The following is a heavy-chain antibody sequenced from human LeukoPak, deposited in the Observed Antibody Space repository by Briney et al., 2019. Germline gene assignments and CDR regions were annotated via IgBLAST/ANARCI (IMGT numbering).Heavy chain of an antibody. CDR1: GFTFSSYS. Sequence: GGSLRLSCAASGFTFSSYSMSWVRQVPGKGLEWVSVIGTGGSGGTSYADSVRGRFTMSRDNSKNTLYLQMNSLRADDTAVYYCAKHFFGSGSYYNVDYWGQGTLVTISS. J-gene: IGHJ4*02. CDR2: IGTGGSGGT. CDR3: AKHFFGSGSYYNVDY. V-gene: IGHV3-23*01. D-gene: IGHD3-10*01.